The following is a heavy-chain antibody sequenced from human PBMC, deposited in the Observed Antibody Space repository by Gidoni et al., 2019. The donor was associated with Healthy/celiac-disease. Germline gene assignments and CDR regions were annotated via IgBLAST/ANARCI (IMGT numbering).Heavy chain of an antibody. D-gene: IGHD3-10*01. V-gene: IGHV3-23*01. CDR1: GFTFRSYA. CDR2: ISGSGGST. CDR3: AKDQGHYGSGTNWFDP. Sequence: EVQLLESGGGLVQPGGSLRLSCAASGFTFRSYAMSWVRQAPGKGLEWVSAISGSGGSTYYADSVKGRFTISRDNSKNTLYLQMNSLRAEDTAVYYCAKDQGHYGSGTNWFDPWGQGTLVTVSS. J-gene: IGHJ5*02.